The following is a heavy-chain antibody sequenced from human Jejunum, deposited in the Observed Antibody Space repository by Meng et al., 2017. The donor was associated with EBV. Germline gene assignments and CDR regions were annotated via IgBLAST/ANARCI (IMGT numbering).Heavy chain of an antibody. J-gene: IGHJ5*02. CDR2: IFYTGNT. Sequence: QVHLQGPGPGLVKPSQTLSLTCAVSGDTLFNGGHYWTWIRQPPGKGLEWIGYIFYTGNTYYNPSLKSRVTISLDISKNQFSLNLTSVTAADTAVYYCARDTNGDYGWVDPWGQGTLVTVSS. D-gene: IGHD4-17*01. CDR3: ARDTNGDYGWVDP. CDR1: GDTLFNGGHY. V-gene: IGHV4-30-4*01.